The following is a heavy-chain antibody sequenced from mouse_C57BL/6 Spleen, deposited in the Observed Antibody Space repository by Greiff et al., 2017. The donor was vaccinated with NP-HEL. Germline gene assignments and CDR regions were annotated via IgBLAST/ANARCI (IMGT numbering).Heavy chain of an antibody. D-gene: IGHD2-1*01. CDR3: AREGDYDGKRDLDY. V-gene: IGHV1-55*01. Sequence: VQLQQPGAELVKPGASVKMSCKASGYTFTSYWITWVKQRPGQGLEWIGDIYPGSGSTNYNEKFKSKATLTVDTSSSTAYMQLSSLTSEDSAVYYCAREGDYDGKRDLDYWGQGTTLTVSS. CDR1: GYTFTSYW. CDR2: IYPGSGST. J-gene: IGHJ2*01.